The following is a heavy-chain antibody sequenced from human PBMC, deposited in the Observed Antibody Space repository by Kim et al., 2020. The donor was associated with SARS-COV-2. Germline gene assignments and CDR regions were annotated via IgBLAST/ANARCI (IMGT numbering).Heavy chain of an antibody. D-gene: IGHD2-2*02. Sequence: PSLRSRVILCVDTSKNQFSLRVSSGTAADTAVYYCARRGSGGPATAIFDPWGQGTLVTVSS. CDR3: ARRGSGGPATAIFDP. V-gene: IGHV4-39*01. J-gene: IGHJ5*02.